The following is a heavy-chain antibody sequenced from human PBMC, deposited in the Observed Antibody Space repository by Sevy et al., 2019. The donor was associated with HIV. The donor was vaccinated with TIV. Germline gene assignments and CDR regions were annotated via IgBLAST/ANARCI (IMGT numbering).Heavy chain of an antibody. D-gene: IGHD5-12*01. Sequence: GGSLRLSCAASGFTFDDYAMHWVRQAPGKGLEWVSLISWDGGSTYYADSVKGRFTISRDNSKNSLYLQMNSLRAEDTALYYCTKDTGYSGYDYSFDYWGQGTLVTVSS. V-gene: IGHV3-43D*03. CDR1: GFTFDDYA. J-gene: IGHJ4*02. CDR2: ISWDGGST. CDR3: TKDTGYSGYDYSFDY.